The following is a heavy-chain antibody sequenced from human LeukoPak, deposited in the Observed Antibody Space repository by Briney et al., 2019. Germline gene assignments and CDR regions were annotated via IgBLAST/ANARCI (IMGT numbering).Heavy chain of an antibody. CDR3: ARASTWLPLRGWFDP. CDR1: GGSFSGYY. D-gene: IGHD5-12*01. CDR2: INHSGST. V-gene: IGHV4-34*01. J-gene: IGHJ5*02. Sequence: SETLSLTCAVYGGSFSGYYWSWIRQPAGKGLEWIGEINHSGSTNYNPSLKSRVTISVDTSKNQFSLKLSSVTAADTAVYYCARASTWLPLRGWFDPWGQGTLVTVSS.